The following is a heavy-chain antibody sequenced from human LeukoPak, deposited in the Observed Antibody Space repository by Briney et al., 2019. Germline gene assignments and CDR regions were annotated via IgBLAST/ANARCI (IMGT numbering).Heavy chain of an antibody. Sequence: ASVKVSCKASGYTFTSYDIHWVRQAPGQGLVWMGWMNPNSANTGYAQKFQGRVTMTRDTSISTVYMELSSLRSEYTAVYSFARDTRNWFDPWGQGTLVTVSS. CDR3: ARDTRNWFDP. CDR2: MNPNSANT. V-gene: IGHV1-8*02. J-gene: IGHJ5*02. CDR1: GYTFTSYD. D-gene: IGHD1-26*01.